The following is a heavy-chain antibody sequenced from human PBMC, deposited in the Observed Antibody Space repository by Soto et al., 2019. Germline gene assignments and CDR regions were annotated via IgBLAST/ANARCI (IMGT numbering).Heavy chain of an antibody. D-gene: IGHD3-10*01. CDR2: IYYSGST. CDR1: GGSISSYY. J-gene: IGHJ4*02. CDR3: ARQPTYYGSIY. Sequence: PSETLSLTCTVSGGSISSYYWSWIRQPPGKGLEWIGYIYYSGSTNYNPSLKSRVTISVDTSKNQFSLKLSSVTAADTAVYYCARQPTYYGSIYWGQGTLVTVSS. V-gene: IGHV4-59*08.